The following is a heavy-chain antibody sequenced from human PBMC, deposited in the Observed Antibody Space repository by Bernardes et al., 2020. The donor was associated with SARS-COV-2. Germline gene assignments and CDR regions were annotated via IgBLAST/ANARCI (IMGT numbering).Heavy chain of an antibody. V-gene: IGHV1-69*13. J-gene: IGHJ6*02. D-gene: IGHD3-10*01. Sequence: SVKVSCKASGYTFTGYYMHWVRQAPGQGLEWMGRINPIFGTANYAQKFQGRVTITADESTSTAYMELSSLRSEDTAVYYCARGGFGELSAYYYYYGMDVWGQGTTVTVSS. CDR1: GYTFTGYY. CDR3: ARGGFGELSAYYYYYGMDV. CDR2: INPIFGTA.